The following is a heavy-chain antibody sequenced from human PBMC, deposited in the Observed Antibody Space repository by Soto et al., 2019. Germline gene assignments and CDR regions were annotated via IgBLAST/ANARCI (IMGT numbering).Heavy chain of an antibody. Sequence: ASVKVSCKASGYTFTGYYMHWVRQAPGQGLEWMGWINPNSGGTNYAQKFQGWVTMTRDTSISTAYMELSRLRSDDTAVYYCARGAGYCSGGSCHPTSDYYYYMDVWGKGTTVTLSS. D-gene: IGHD2-15*01. V-gene: IGHV1-2*04. CDR3: ARGAGYCSGGSCHPTSDYYYYMDV. J-gene: IGHJ6*03. CDR1: GYTFTGYY. CDR2: INPNSGGT.